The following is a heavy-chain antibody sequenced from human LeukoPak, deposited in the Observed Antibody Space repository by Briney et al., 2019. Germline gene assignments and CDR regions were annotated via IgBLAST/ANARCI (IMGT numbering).Heavy chain of an antibody. J-gene: IGHJ4*02. CDR1: GGSFSIYQ. Sequence: PSETLSLTCAVYGGSFSIYQYSWIRQTPGKGLEWIGEINPSGSTNYNPTLKSRVTMSLDTSKSQISLKLSSMTAADTAVYYCARRVRAGDYRLDYWGQGTLVTVSS. CDR3: ARRVRAGDYRLDY. D-gene: IGHD4-17*01. CDR2: INPSGST. V-gene: IGHV4-34*01.